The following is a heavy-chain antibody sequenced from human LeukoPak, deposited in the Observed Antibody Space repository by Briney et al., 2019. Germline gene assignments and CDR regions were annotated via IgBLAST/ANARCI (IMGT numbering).Heavy chain of an antibody. CDR2: ISSSGSYI. V-gene: IGHV3-21*04. CDR1: GFTFSSYS. CDR3: ASIFYDSSGLLDY. J-gene: IGHJ4*02. Sequence: GGSLRLSCAASGFTFSSYSMNWVRQAPGKGLEWVSSISSSGSYIYYADSVKGRFTISRDNAKNSLYLQMNSLRAEDTAVYYCASIFYDSSGLLDYWGQGTLVTVSS. D-gene: IGHD3-22*01.